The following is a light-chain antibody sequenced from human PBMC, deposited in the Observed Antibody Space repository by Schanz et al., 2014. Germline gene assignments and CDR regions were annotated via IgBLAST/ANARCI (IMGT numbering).Light chain of an antibody. CDR1: RSNIGSNS. Sequence: QSVLAQPPSASETPGQRISISCSGGRSNIGSNSVNWYQQLPGTAPKLLIYSNDRRPSGVPDRFSASKSGTSASLAISGLQSEDEALYYCQSYDSSLNFSGVFGGGTKLTVL. CDR2: SND. CDR3: QSYDSSLNFSGV. V-gene: IGLV1-44*01. J-gene: IGLJ3*02.